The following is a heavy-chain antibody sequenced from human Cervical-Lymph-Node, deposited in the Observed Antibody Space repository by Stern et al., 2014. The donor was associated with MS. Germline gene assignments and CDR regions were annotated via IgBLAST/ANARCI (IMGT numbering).Heavy chain of an antibody. CDR2: IYYSGST. CDR3: ARDKGMFFL. V-gene: IGHV4-59*01. Sequence: QLQLQESGPGLVKPSETLSLTCTVSGGSITNYYWSWIRQPPGTGLEVIGYIYYSGSTNYNPSLKSRVTISVDTSKNQFSLKLSSVTAADTAVYYCARDKGMFFLWGQGTLVTVSS. CDR1: GGSITNYY. D-gene: IGHD2/OR15-2a*01. J-gene: IGHJ4*01.